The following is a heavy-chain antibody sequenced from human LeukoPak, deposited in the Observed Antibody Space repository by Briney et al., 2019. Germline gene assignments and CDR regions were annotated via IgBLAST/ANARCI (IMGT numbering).Heavy chain of an antibody. V-gene: IGHV3-30*18. CDR2: ISYDGSNK. Sequence: PGRSLRLSCAASGFTFSSYGMHWVRQAPGKGLEWVAVISYDGSNKYYADSVKGRFTISRDNSKNTLYLQMNSLRAEDTAVYYCAKEGWYYYDSSGKTENYYYYGMDVWGQGTTVTVSS. J-gene: IGHJ6*02. CDR1: GFTFSSYG. D-gene: IGHD3-22*01. CDR3: AKEGWYYYDSSGKTENYYYYGMDV.